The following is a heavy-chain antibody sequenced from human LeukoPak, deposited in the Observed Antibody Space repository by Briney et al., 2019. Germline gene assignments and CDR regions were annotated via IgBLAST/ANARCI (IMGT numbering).Heavy chain of an antibody. CDR1: GYRFTSYW. CDR2: IDPSDSYT. J-gene: IGHJ6*04. V-gene: IGHV5-10-1*01. CDR3: ARLGAPYYYYGMDV. Sequence: GAALGTSFKGSGYRFTSYWISWGRPRPGEGLGWRGRIDPSDSYTNYSPSFEGHVTISAHKSISTAYLQWSSLKASDTAMYYCARLGAPYYYYGMDVWGKGTTVTVSS.